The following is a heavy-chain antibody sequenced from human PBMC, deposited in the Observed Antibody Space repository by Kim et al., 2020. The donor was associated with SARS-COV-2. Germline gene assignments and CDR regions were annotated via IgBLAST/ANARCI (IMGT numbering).Heavy chain of an antibody. CDR3: ARGTAMTTVLLVAFDI. CDR1: GYTFTSYG. D-gene: IGHD4-17*01. Sequence: ASVKVSCKASGYTFTSYGISWVRQAPGQGLEWMGWISAYNGNTNYAQKLQGRVTMTTDTSTSTAYMELRSLRSDDTAVYYCARGTAMTTVLLVAFDIWGQGTMVTVSS. J-gene: IGHJ3*02. V-gene: IGHV1-18*01. CDR2: ISAYNGNT.